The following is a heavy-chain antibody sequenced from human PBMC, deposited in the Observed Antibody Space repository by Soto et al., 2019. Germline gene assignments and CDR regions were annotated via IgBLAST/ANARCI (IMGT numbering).Heavy chain of an antibody. V-gene: IGHV1-3*01. D-gene: IGHD3-10*01. CDR2: INVGNGNT. CDR1: GYTFRNYA. J-gene: IGHJ4*01. CDR3: ARGDSPGSWRYDY. Sequence: GASVKVSCKTSGYTFRNYAIHWVRQAPGQRLEWLGNINVGNGNTEYSQKFQDRVTITGDTSASTGYMELSSLTSQDTAVYYCARGDSPGSWRYDYWG.